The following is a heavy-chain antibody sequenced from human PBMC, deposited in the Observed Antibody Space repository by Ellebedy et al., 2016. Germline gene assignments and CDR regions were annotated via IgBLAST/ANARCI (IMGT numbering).Heavy chain of an antibody. D-gene: IGHD6-19*01. CDR2: IKQDGSEK. CDR3: ARASLVWTVAGKVGGY. Sequence: GGSLRLXCAASGFTFSSYWMSWVRQAPGKGLEWVANIKQDGSEKYYVDSVKGRFTISRDNAKNSLYLQMNSLRAEDTAVYYCARASLVWTVAGKVGGYWGQGTLVTVSS. J-gene: IGHJ4*02. V-gene: IGHV3-7*01. CDR1: GFTFSSYW.